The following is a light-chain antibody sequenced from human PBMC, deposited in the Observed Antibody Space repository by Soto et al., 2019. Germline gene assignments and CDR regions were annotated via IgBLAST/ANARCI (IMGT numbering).Light chain of an antibody. CDR3: SSYSSSTTLVV. CDR2: DVT. CDR1: SSNVGSFDY. J-gene: IGLJ2*01. V-gene: IGLV2-14*01. Sequence: QSVLTQPASVSGSLGQSITISCTGTSSNVGSFDYVSWYQQHPGKAPKVIIYDVTNRPSGFSNRFSGSKSGNTASLTISGLQPEDEADYYCSSYSSSTTLVVFGGGTKLTVL.